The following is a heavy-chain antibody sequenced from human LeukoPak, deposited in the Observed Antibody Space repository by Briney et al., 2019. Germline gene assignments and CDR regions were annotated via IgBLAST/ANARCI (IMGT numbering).Heavy chain of an antibody. CDR2: IYYSGST. CDR1: GGSISSYY. D-gene: IGHD2-2*01. Sequence: SETLSLTCTVSGGSISSYYWTWIRQPPGKGLEWLGYIYYSGSTNYNPSLKSRVTISVDTSKNQFSLKLSSVTAADTAVYYCARARYCSSTSCPGPPYYFDYWGQGTLVTVSS. V-gene: IGHV4-59*12. J-gene: IGHJ4*02. CDR3: ARARYCSSTSCPGPPYYFDY.